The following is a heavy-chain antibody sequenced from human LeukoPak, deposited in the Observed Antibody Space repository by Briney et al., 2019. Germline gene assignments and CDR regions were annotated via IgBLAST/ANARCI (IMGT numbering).Heavy chain of an antibody. CDR2: INPSGGST. Sequence: ASVKVSCKASGYTFTSYYMHWVRQAPGQGLEWMGIINPSGGSTSYARKFQGRVTMTRDTSTSTVYMELSSLRSEDTAVYYCAREQEPWFGELPKDAFDIWGQGTMVTVSS. CDR3: AREQEPWFGELPKDAFDI. V-gene: IGHV1-46*01. CDR1: GYTFTSYY. D-gene: IGHD3-10*01. J-gene: IGHJ3*02.